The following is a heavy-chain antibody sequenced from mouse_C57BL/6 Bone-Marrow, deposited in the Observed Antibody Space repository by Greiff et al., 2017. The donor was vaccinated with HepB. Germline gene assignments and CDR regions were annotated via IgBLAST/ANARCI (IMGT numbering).Heavy chain of an antibody. CDR2: ISSGSSTI. CDR3: AREGTGAMDY. V-gene: IGHV5-17*01. J-gene: IGHJ4*01. CDR1: GFTFSDYG. Sequence: EVKVVESGGGLVKPGGSLKLSCAASGFTFSDYGMHWVRQAPEKGLEWVAYISSGSSTIYYADTVKGRFTISRDNAKNTLFLQMTSLRSEDTAMYYCAREGTGAMDYWGQGTSVTVSS. D-gene: IGHD3-3*01.